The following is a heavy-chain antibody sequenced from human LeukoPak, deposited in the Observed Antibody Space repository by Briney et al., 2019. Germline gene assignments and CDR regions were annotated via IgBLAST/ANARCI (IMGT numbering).Heavy chain of an antibody. V-gene: IGHV4-39*07. CDR1: GGSISSSSYY. Sequence: SETLSLTCTVSGGSISSSSYYWGWIRQPPGKGLEWIGSIYYSGGTYYNPSLKSRVTISVDTSKNQFSLKLSSVTAADTAVYYCARDNPAADHTFDYWGQGTLVTVSS. CDR3: ARDNPAADHTFDY. CDR2: IYYSGGT. D-gene: IGHD2-15*01. J-gene: IGHJ4*02.